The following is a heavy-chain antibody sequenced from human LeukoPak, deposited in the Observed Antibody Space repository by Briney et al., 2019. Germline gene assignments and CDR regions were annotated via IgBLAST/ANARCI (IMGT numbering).Heavy chain of an antibody. J-gene: IGHJ4*02. Sequence: PSETLSLTCTVSGYSISSGYYWGWMRQPPGKGLEWIGSIYHSGTTYQNPSLKSRVTISVDTSKNQFSLKLSSVTAADTAVYYCAREFDGYAGFFDYWGQGTLVTVSS. CDR3: AREFDGYAGFFDY. CDR2: IYHSGTT. D-gene: IGHD5-12*01. CDR1: GYSISSGYY. V-gene: IGHV4-38-2*02.